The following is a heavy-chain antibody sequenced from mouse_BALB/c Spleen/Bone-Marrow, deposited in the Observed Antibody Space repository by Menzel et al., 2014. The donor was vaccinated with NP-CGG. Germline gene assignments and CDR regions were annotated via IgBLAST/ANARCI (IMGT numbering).Heavy chain of an antibody. CDR2: IWAGGST. V-gene: IGHV2-9*02. CDR3: ARPTPRCFPMDY. Sequence: VHLVESGPGLVAPSQSLSITCTVSGFSLTTYGVHWVRQPPGKGLEWLGVIWAGGSTNYNSALMSRLSISKDNSKSQVFLKMNSLQTDDTAMYYCARPTPRCFPMDYWGQGTSVTVSS. CDR1: GFSLTTYG. D-gene: IGHD6-1*01. J-gene: IGHJ4*01.